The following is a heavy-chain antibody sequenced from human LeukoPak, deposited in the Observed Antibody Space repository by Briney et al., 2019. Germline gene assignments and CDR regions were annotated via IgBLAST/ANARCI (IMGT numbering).Heavy chain of an antibody. CDR2: IYSGGSI. J-gene: IGHJ4*02. V-gene: IGHV3-53*01. D-gene: IGHD4-11*01. CDR3: ARPHDYHYFDY. CDR1: GFTVSSNY. Sequence: PGGSLRLSCAGSGFTVSSNYMSWVRQAPGKGLEWVSVIYSGGSIYYADSVKGRFTISRDNSKNTLYLQMNSLRAEDTAVYFCARPHDYHYFDYWGQGTLVTVSS.